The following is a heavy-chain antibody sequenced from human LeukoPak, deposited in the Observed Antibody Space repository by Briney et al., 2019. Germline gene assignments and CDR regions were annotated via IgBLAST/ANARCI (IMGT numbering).Heavy chain of an antibody. CDR1: GYTLTELS. D-gene: IGHD2-15*01. CDR2: FDPEDGET. CDR3: ATETVGGGSCFASFSGCWFDP. J-gene: IGHJ5*02. V-gene: IGHV1-24*01. Sequence: ASVKVSCKVSGYTLTELSMHWVRQAPGKGLKWMGGFDPEDGETIYAQKFQGRVTMTEDTSTDTAYMELSSLRSEDTAVYYCATETVGGGSCFASFSGCWFDPWGQGTLVTVSS.